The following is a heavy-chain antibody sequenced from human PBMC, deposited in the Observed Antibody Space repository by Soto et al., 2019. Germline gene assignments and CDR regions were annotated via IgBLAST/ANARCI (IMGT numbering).Heavy chain of an antibody. CDR1: GDPITSYF. CDR3: ARTLSGFTYGSRQFYFDY. CDR2: VFPGGPT. Sequence: QVQLQESGPGLVKPSETLSLICTVSGDPITSYFWTWLRQPAGKGLEWIGHVFPGGPTSHNSSLTRLVHMSIDTSKNQFPLTLTSVTAADPAVYYCARTLSGFTYGSRQFYFDYWGQGTLDTVSS. D-gene: IGHD3-10*01. J-gene: IGHJ4*02. V-gene: IGHV4-4*07.